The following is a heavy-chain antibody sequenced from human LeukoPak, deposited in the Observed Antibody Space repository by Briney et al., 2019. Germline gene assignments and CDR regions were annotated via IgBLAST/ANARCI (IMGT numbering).Heavy chain of an antibody. CDR2: IWYDGSNK. D-gene: IGHD6-19*01. V-gene: IGHV3-33*01. CDR1: GFTFSSYG. J-gene: IGHJ4*02. Sequence: GGSLRLSCAASGFTFSSYGMHLVRQAPGKGLEWVAVIWYDGSNKYYADSVKGRFTISRDNSKNTLYLQMNSLRAEDTAVYYCARDLRRAVPGGYWGQGTLVTVSS. CDR3: ARDLRRAVPGGY.